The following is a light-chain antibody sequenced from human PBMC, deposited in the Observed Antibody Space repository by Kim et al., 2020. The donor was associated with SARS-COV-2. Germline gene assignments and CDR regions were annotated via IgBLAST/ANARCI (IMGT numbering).Light chain of an antibody. CDR2: GAS. V-gene: IGKV3-15*01. J-gene: IGKJ1*01. Sequence: ERVMTQSPATQSVSPGERATLSCRASQSVSSSLAWYQQIHGQPPRLLIYGASIRAPGIPARFSGTGSETDFTLTISSLQPEDFAVYYCQQHNDWPPTFGQGTKVDIK. CDR1: QSVSSS. CDR3: QQHNDWPPT.